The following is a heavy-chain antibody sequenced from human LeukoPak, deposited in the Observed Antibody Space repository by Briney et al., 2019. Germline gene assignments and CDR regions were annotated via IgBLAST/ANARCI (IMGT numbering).Heavy chain of an antibody. CDR3: ARLVGTDDAEYFQH. CDR2: MYYSGST. Sequence: SETLSLTCTVSGGSISSSSYYWGWIRQPPGKGLEWIGSMYYSGSTYYNPSLKSRVTISVDTSKNQFSLKLSSVTAADTAVYYCARLVGTDDAEYFQHWGQGTLVTVSS. D-gene: IGHD1-26*01. V-gene: IGHV4-39*01. J-gene: IGHJ1*01. CDR1: GGSISSSSYY.